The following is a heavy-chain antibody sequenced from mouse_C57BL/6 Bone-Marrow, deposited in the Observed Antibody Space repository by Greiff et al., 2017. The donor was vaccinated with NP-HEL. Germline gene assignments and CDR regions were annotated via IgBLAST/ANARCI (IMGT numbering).Heavy chain of an antibody. D-gene: IGHD2-3*01. Sequence: EVKVVESGGGLVQPKGSLKLSCAASGFSFNTYAMNWVRQAPGKGLEWVARIRSKSNNYATYYADSVKDRFTISRDDSESMLYLQMNNLKTEDTAMYYCVRHPDGYFWYFDVWGTGTTVTVSS. V-gene: IGHV10-1*01. CDR2: IRSKSNNYAT. CDR1: GFSFNTYA. CDR3: VRHPDGYFWYFDV. J-gene: IGHJ1*03.